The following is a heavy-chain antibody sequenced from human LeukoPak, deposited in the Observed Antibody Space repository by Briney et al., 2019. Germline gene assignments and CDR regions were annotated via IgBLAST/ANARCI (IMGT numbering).Heavy chain of an antibody. CDR3: AKGGRATVTTPYYFDY. CDR1: GFTFDDYA. CDR2: ISWNSGSI. V-gene: IGHV3-9*03. D-gene: IGHD4-17*01. J-gene: IGHJ4*02. Sequence: PGGSLRLSCAASGFTFDDYAMHWVRQAPGKGLEWVSGISWNSGSIGYADSVKGRFTISRDNAKNSLYLQMNSLRAEDMALYYCAKGGRATVTTPYYFDYWGQGTLVTVSS.